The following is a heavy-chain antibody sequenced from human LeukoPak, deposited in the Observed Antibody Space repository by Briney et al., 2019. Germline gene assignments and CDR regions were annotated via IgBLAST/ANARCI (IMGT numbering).Heavy chain of an antibody. D-gene: IGHD6-13*01. Sequence: GGSLRLSCAASGFTFSTYYMNWVRQAPGKGLEWVTSISSSSTYIYYADSVKGRFTISRDNAKNTLFLQMNSLRAEDTAVYYCAREGAAAGSPFDYWGQGTLVTVSS. J-gene: IGHJ4*02. CDR1: GFTFSTYY. V-gene: IGHV3-21*01. CDR2: ISSSSTYI. CDR3: AREGAAAGSPFDY.